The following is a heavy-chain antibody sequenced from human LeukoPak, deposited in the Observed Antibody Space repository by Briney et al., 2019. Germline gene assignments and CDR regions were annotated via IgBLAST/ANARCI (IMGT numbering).Heavy chain of an antibody. J-gene: IGHJ4*02. Sequence: ASVKVSCKASGYTFTSYSMHWVRQAPGQGLEWMGIINPSGGSTSHAQKFQGRVTMTRDTSTSTVYMELSSLRSEDTAVYYCARDLAYYYDSSGYYYFDYWGQGTLVTVSS. CDR3: ARDLAYYYDSSGYYYFDY. D-gene: IGHD3-22*01. CDR2: INPSGGST. V-gene: IGHV1-46*01. CDR1: GYTFTSYS.